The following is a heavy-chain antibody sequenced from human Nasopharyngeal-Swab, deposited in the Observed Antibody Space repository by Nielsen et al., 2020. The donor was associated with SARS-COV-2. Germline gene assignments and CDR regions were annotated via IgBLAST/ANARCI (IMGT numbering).Heavy chain of an antibody. D-gene: IGHD3-3*01. V-gene: IGHV6-1*01. CDR2: TLYRSKWYN. J-gene: IGHJ4*02. Sequence: SDTLSPTCAIPGDSVSSHSAGWNWIRQSPSRGLEWPGRTLYRSKWYNDSAESVKSRIAVKPDTSKNQFSLQLNSVTPEDTAVYYCARGRDFSFDSWGQGTLVTASS. CDR3: ARGRDFSFDS. CDR1: GDSVSSHSAG.